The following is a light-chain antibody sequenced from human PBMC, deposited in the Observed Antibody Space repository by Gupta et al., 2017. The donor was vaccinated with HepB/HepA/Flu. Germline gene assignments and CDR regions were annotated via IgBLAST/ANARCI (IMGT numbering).Light chain of an antibody. J-gene: IGKJ1*01. Sequence: EIVMTQSPATLSVSPAESATLSCSASQSVSSNLAWYQQKPGQAPRLLIYGASTRATGIPARFSGSGSGTEFTLTISSLQSEDFAVYYCQQENNWPGTFGQGTKVEIK. CDR3: QQENNWPGT. CDR2: GAS. CDR1: QSVSSN. V-gene: IGKV3-15*01.